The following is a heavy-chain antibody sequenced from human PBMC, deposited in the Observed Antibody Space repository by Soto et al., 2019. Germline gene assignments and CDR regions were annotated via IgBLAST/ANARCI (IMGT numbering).Heavy chain of an antibody. V-gene: IGHV5-51*01. CDR3: ARRGYYDSSGYHNYYSGMDI. CDR1: GYSFTSYW. D-gene: IGHD3-22*01. J-gene: IGHJ6*02. Sequence: PGESLKISCKGSGYSFTSYWIGWVRQMPGKGLEWMGIIYPGDSDTRYSPSFQGQVTISADKSISTAYLQWSSLKASDTAMYYCARRGYYDSSGYHNYYSGMDIWGQGTTVTVSS. CDR2: IYPGDSDT.